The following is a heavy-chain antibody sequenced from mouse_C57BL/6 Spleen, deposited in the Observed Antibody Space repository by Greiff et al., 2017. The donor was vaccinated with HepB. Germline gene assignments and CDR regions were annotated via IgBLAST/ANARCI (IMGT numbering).Heavy chain of an antibody. Sequence: EVQVVESEGGLVQPGSSMKLSCTASGFTFSDYYMAWVRQVPEKGLEWVANINYDGSSTYYLDSLKSRFIISRDNAKNILYLQMSSLKSEDTATYYCARDSNYSNYGWYFDVWGTGTTVTVSS. CDR3: ARDSNYSNYGWYFDV. D-gene: IGHD2-5*01. CDR1: GFTFSDYY. J-gene: IGHJ1*03. CDR2: INYDGSST. V-gene: IGHV5-16*01.